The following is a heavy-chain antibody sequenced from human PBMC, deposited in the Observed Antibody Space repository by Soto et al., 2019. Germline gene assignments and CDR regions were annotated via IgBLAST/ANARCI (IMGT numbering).Heavy chain of an antibody. Sequence: KSSETLSLTCTVSGDSISSGNKYWSWIRQAPGKGLEWIGYIFSSGTTYYNPSLKSRLTMSLDTSQNQFSLRPASVTDADSAVYYCARVPSPFDYYYAMDVWGQGTTVTVSS. J-gene: IGHJ6*02. CDR1: GDSISSGNKY. CDR2: IFSSGTT. V-gene: IGHV4-30-4*01. D-gene: IGHD3-16*01. CDR3: ARVPSPFDYYYAMDV.